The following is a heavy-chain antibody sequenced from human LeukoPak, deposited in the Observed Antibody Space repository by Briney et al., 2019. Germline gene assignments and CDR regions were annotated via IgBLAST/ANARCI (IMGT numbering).Heavy chain of an antibody. D-gene: IGHD2-8*01. Sequence: SETLSLTCAVYGGSFSGYYWSWIRQPPGKGLEWIGEINHSGSTNYNPSLKSRVTISVDPSKNQFSLKLSSVTAADTAVYYCASLPYCTNGVCSTNYFDYWGQGTLVTVSS. CDR1: GGSFSGYY. J-gene: IGHJ4*02. CDR2: INHSGST. V-gene: IGHV4-34*01. CDR3: ASLPYCTNGVCSTNYFDY.